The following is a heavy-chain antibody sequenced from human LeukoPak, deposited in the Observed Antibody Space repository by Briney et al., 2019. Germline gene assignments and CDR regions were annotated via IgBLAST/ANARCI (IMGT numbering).Heavy chain of an antibody. J-gene: IGHJ6*03. CDR1: GYTFTSYY. D-gene: IGHD2-21*01. CDR2: IIPIFGTA. CDR3: ARSRDIVAYYYMDV. V-gene: IGHV1-69*13. Sequence: GASVKVSCKASGYTFTSYYMHWVRLAPGQGLEWMGGIIPIFGTANYAQKFQGRVTITADESTSTAYMELSSLRSEDTAVYYCARSRDIVAYYYMDVWGKGTTVTVSS.